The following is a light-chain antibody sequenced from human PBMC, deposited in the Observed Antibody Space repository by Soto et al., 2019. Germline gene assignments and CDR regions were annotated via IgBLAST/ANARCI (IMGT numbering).Light chain of an antibody. J-gene: IGLJ3*02. Sequence: QSALTQPASVSGSPGQSITISCTGTSSDVGSYNLVSWYQQHPGKAPKLMIYEGSKRPSGVPDRFSGSKSGNTASLTVSGLQAEDEADSYCSSYAGSIWVFGGGTKLTVL. CDR3: SSYAGSIWV. CDR1: SSDVGSYNL. V-gene: IGLV2-14*02. CDR2: EGS.